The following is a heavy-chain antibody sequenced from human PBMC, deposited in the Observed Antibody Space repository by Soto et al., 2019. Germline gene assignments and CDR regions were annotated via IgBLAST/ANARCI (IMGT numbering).Heavy chain of an antibody. CDR1: GFTFSSYG. CDR2: ISYDGSNK. D-gene: IGHD3-9*01. V-gene: IGHV3-30*18. J-gene: IGHJ4*02. Sequence: HPGGSLQLSCAAYGFTFSSYGMHWVRQAPGKGLEWVAVISYDGSNKYYADSVKGRFTISRDNSKNTLYLQMNSLRAEDTAVYYFSKATNDILTGLDYCGRGTLVTVSA. CDR3: SKATNDILTGLDY.